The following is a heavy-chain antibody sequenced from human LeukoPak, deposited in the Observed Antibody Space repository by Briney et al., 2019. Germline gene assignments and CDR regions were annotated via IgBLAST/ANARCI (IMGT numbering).Heavy chain of an antibody. CDR1: GYSFTSYW. V-gene: IGHV5-51*01. D-gene: IGHD6-6*01. CDR3: ARHVAWSSSYYFDY. J-gene: IGHJ4*02. Sequence: GESLKISCKGSGYSFTSYWIGWVRQMPGKGLGWVGIIYPGDSDTRYSPSFQGQVTISGDKSISTAYLQWSSLKASDTAMYYCARHVAWSSSYYFDYWGQGTLVTVSS. CDR2: IYPGDSDT.